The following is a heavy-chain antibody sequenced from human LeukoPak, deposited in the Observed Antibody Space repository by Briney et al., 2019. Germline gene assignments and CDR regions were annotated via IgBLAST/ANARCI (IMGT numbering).Heavy chain of an antibody. CDR3: ARDPKGGFSYGWGAFDI. CDR2: MSYDGNNK. D-gene: IGHD5-18*01. V-gene: IGHV3-30-3*01. J-gene: IGHJ3*02. CDR1: GFTFSSYA. Sequence: GRSLRLSCAASGFTFSSYAMHWVRQAPGKGLEWVALMSYDGNNKYYADSVKGRFIISRDNSKNTLYLQMNSLRAEDTAVYYCARDPKGGFSYGWGAFDIWGQGTMVTISS.